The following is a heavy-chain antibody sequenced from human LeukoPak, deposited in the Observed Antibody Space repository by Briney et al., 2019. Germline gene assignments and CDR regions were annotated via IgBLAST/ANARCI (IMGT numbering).Heavy chain of an antibody. D-gene: IGHD3-9*01. Sequence: SETLSLTCTVSGGSISSGGYYWSWIRQHPGKGLEWIGCIYYSGSTYYNPSLKSRVTISVDTSKNQFSLKLSSVTAADTAVYYCARDRDDILTGYYRHDAFDIWGQGTMVTVSS. J-gene: IGHJ3*02. CDR1: GGSISSGGYY. V-gene: IGHV4-31*03. CDR3: ARDRDDILTGYYRHDAFDI. CDR2: IYYSGST.